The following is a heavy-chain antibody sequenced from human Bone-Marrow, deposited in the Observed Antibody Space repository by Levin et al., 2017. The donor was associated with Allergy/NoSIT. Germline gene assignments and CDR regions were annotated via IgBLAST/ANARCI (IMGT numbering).Heavy chain of an antibody. CDR3: ARDVGVATRPVI. D-gene: IGHD4-23*01. CDR2: ISFDGSTT. V-gene: IGHV3-30*03. J-gene: IGHJ3*02. CDR1: GFTFSTYS. Sequence: GGSLRLSCEGSGFTFSTYSIHWVRQAPGKGLEWVAMISFDGSTTDNADSVKGRFRISRDNSKNTVYLQMSSLRTEDTAMYYCARDVGVATRPVIWGQGTMVTVSS.